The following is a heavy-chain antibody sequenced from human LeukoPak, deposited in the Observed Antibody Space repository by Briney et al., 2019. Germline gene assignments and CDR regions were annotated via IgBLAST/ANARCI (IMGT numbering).Heavy chain of an antibody. D-gene: IGHD6-13*01. Sequence: SETLSLTCTVSGGSISSYYWSWIRQPAGKGLERIGRIYTSGSTNYNPSLKSRVTMSVDTSKNQFSLKLSSVTAADTAVYYCARDVGSSWSIYYYYYMDVWGKGTTVTVSS. CDR3: ARDVGSSWSIYYYYYMDV. CDR2: IYTSGST. CDR1: GGSISSYY. V-gene: IGHV4-4*07. J-gene: IGHJ6*03.